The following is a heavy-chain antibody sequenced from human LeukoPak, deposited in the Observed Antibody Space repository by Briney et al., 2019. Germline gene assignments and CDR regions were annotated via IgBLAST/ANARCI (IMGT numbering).Heavy chain of an antibody. J-gene: IGHJ5*02. D-gene: IGHD3-10*01. CDR3: ARVIRFGELSANWFDP. Sequence: GGSLRLSCAASGFTFSSYAMHWVRQAPGKGLEWVAVISYDGSNKYYADSVKGRFTISRDNSKNTLYLQMNSLRAEDTAVYYCARVIRFGELSANWFDPWGQGTLVTVSS. V-gene: IGHV3-30-3*01. CDR1: GFTFSSYA. CDR2: ISYDGSNK.